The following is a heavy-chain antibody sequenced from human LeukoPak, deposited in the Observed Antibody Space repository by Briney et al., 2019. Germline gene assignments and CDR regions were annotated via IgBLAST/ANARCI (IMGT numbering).Heavy chain of an antibody. Sequence: GASVKVSCKASGYTFTSYAMHWVRQAPGQRLEWMGWINAGNGNTKYSQKFQGRVTITRDTSASTAYMELSSLRSEDTAVYYCARGGYCSGSDCYWDGHNDYWGQGTLVTVSS. CDR3: ARGGYCSGSDCYWDGHNDY. CDR1: GYTFTSYA. CDR2: INAGNGNT. J-gene: IGHJ4*02. V-gene: IGHV1-3*01. D-gene: IGHD2-15*01.